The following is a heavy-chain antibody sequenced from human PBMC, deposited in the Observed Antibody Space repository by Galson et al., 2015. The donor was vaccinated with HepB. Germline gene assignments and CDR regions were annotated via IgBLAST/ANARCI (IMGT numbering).Heavy chain of an antibody. V-gene: IGHV5-10-1*01. CDR1: GYSFTSYW. CDR3: AKSQPDTIFGVVIISGWFDP. Sequence: QSGAEVKKPGESLRISCKGSGYSFTSYWISWVRQMPGKGLEWMGRIDPSDSYTNYSPSFQGHVTISADKSISTAYLQWSSLKASDTAMYYCAKSQPDTIFGVVIISGWFDPWGQGTLVTVSS. J-gene: IGHJ5*02. D-gene: IGHD3-3*01. CDR2: IDPSDSYT.